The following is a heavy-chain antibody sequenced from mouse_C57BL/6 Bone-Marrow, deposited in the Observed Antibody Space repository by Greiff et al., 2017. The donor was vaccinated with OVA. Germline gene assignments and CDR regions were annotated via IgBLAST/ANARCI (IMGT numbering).Heavy chain of an antibody. CDR1: GFNIKDDY. CDR2: IDPENGDT. CDR3: TVGLLRFAY. V-gene: IGHV14-4*01. Sequence: EVQLQQSGAELVRPGASVKLSCTASGFNIKDDYMHWVKQRPEQGLEWIGWIDPENGDTEYASKFKGKATITADTSSNTAYLQISSLASEDTAVYYITVGLLRFAYWGQGTLVTVSA. D-gene: IGHD2-3*01. J-gene: IGHJ3*01.